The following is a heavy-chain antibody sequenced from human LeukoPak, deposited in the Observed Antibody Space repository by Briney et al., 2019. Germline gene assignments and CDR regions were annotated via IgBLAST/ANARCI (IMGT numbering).Heavy chain of an antibody. J-gene: IGHJ4*02. CDR2: IYYSGST. D-gene: IGHD6-19*01. CDR3: ARNSGWYLGELWSAPGRGRYYFDY. Sequence: SETLSLTCTVSGGSISSGGYYWSWIRQHPGKGLEWIGYIYYSGSTNYNPSLKSRVTISVDTSKNQFSLKLSSVTAADTAVYYCARNSGWYLGELWSAPGRGRYYFDYWGQGTLVTVSS. CDR1: GGSISSGGYY. V-gene: IGHV4-61*08.